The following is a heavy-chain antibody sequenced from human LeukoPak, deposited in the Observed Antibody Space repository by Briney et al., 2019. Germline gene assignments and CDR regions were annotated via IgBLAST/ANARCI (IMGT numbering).Heavy chain of an antibody. CDR2: INHSGST. J-gene: IGHJ4*02. Sequence: SETLSLTCAVDGGSFSGYYWSWVRQPPGKGLEWIGEINHSGSTNYNPSLKSRVTISVDTSKNQFSLKLSSVTAADTAVYYCARGGHYYDSRGYFDYWGQGTLVTVSS. D-gene: IGHD3-22*01. CDR3: ARGGHYYDSRGYFDY. V-gene: IGHV4-34*01. CDR1: GGSFSGYY.